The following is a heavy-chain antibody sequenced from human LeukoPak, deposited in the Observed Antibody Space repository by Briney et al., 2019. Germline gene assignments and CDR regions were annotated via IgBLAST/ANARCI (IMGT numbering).Heavy chain of an antibody. CDR2: INHSGIT. Sequence: SETLSLTCAIYGGSFSGYNWSWIRQPPGKGLEWIGEINHSGITNYNPSLKSRVTISVDTSKKQFSLKLSSVTAADTAVYYCARAGDIVALFASADYYYMDVWGKGTTVTVSS. CDR3: ARAGDIVALFASADYYYMDV. V-gene: IGHV4-34*01. CDR1: GGSFSGYN. D-gene: IGHD5-12*01. J-gene: IGHJ6*03.